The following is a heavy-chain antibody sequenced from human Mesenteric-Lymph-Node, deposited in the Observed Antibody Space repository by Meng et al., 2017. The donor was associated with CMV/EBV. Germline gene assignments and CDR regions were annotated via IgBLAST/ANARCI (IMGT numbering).Heavy chain of an antibody. CDR1: DGSISIGNYY. J-gene: IGHJ4*02. V-gene: IGHV4-39*01. D-gene: IGHD2-21*01. CDR2: VYYSGST. Sequence: SETLSLTCTVSDGSISIGNYYWGWIRQPPGKGLEWIGSVYYSGSTYYNPSLKSRVTISVDRSKIQFSLKLNSVTAADTSLYYCARGRGGMPIRLFDYWGQGTLVTVSS. CDR3: ARGRGGMPIRLFDY.